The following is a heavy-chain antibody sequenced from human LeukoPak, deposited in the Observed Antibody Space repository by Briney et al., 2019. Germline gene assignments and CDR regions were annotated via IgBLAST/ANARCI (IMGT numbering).Heavy chain of an antibody. CDR1: GYTFTGYY. CDR3: ASDYGSGSYRGYYFDY. CDR2: INPNSGGT. J-gene: IGHJ4*02. Sequence: ASVKVSCKASGYTFTGYYMHWVRQAPGQGLEWMGWINPNSGGTNYAQKFRGRVTMTRDTSISTAYMELSRLRSDDTAVYYCASDYGSGSYRGYYFDYWGQGTLVTVSS. V-gene: IGHV1-2*02. D-gene: IGHD3-10*01.